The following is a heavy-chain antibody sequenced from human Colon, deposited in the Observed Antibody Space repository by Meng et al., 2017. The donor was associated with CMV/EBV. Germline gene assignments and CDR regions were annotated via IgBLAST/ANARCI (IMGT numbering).Heavy chain of an antibody. J-gene: IGHJ6*02. V-gene: IGHV1-8*01. CDR3: ARAHSSGWYGYYYGMDV. CDR1: GYTFTSYD. Sequence: ASVKVSCKASGYTFTSYDINWVRQATGQGLEWMGWMNPNSGNTGYAQKSQGRVTMTRNTSKSTAYMELSSLRSEDTAVYYCARAHSSGWYGYYYGMDVWGQGTTVTVSS. CDR2: MNPNSGNT. D-gene: IGHD6-19*01.